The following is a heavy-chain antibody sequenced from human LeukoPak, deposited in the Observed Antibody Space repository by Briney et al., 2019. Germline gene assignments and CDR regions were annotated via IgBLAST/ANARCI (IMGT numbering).Heavy chain of an antibody. CDR1: GYTFTSYG. D-gene: IGHD4-17*01. Sequence: GASVKVSCKASGYTFTSYGINWVRQATGQGLEWMGWMNPNSGNTGYAQKFQGRVTMTRNTAISTAYMELSSLRSEDTAVYYCARMFKDDFGTNTVWFDPWGQGTLVTVSS. V-gene: IGHV1-8*01. CDR3: ARMFKDDFGTNTVWFDP. CDR2: MNPNSGNT. J-gene: IGHJ5*02.